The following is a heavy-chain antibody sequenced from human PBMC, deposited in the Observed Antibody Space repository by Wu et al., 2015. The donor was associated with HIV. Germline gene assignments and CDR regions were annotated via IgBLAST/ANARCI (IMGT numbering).Heavy chain of an antibody. CDR1: GYTFTDYF. CDR3: ATDPAEVWDYLKLDY. J-gene: IGHJ4*02. CDR2: TNLNTGGT. D-gene: IGHD2/OR15-2a*01. V-gene: IGHV1-2*02. Sequence: QVQLVQSGAEVKKPGASVKVSCKASGYTFTDYFIHWVRQAPGQGLEWMGWTNLNTGGTNYAPKFQGRVTMTRDTTISTAYIELSRLTSDDSAVYYCATDPAEVWDYLKLDYWGQGTLVTVSS.